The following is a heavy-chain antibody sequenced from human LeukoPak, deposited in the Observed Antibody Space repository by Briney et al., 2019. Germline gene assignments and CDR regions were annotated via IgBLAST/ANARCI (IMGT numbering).Heavy chain of an antibody. D-gene: IGHD3-10*01. V-gene: IGHV3-23*01. CDR3: TKAASRWGESFCQHYYVDV. CDR1: GFTFSPYA. Sequence: GGSANLSCAASGFTFSPYAMSWVRQAPGKGLEWVSAISAGGTAYYADSVKGRFTISRDNSQNTLYLELNSLRAADTAVYYCTKAASRWGESFCQHYYVDVWGKGTTVTVSS. J-gene: IGHJ6*03. CDR2: ISAGGTA.